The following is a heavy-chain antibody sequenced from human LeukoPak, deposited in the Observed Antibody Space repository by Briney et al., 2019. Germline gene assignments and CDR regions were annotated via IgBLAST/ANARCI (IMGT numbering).Heavy chain of an antibody. Sequence: SETLSLTCTVSGGSISSYYWSWIRQPPGKGLEWIGYIYYSGSTNYNPSLKSRVTISVDTSKNQFSLKLSSVTAADTAVYYCARGKSGSYTLDPWGQGTLVTVSS. CDR2: IYYSGST. CDR1: GGSISSYY. J-gene: IGHJ5*02. D-gene: IGHD1-26*01. CDR3: ARGKSGSYTLDP. V-gene: IGHV4-59*01.